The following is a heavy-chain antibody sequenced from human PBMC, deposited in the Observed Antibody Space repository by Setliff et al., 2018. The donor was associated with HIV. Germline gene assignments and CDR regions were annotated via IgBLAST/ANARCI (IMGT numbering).Heavy chain of an antibody. CDR1: GGSFSAFY. D-gene: IGHD1-26*01. Sequence: ETLSLTCAAYGGSFSAFYWSWIRQVPGKGLEWIGEINHSGSANYNPSLKSRVTMSGDPSRNQVSLKLSSVTAADTAVYYCANRWWEGDAFDIWDRGTMVTVSS. CDR2: INHSGSA. J-gene: IGHJ3*02. V-gene: IGHV4-34*01. CDR3: ANRWWEGDAFDI.